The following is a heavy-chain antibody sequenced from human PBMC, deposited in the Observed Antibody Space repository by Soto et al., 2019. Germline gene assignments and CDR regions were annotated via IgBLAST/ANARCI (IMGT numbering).Heavy chain of an antibody. D-gene: IGHD2-21*02. J-gene: IGHJ6*02. Sequence: TLSLTCTVSGGSINSDYYHWTWIRQSPGKGLEWIGYIHHSGAILYNPSFKSRLAISVDTSKNQFSLHLSSVTDTDTAVYFCAREDDGGDSLDVWGQGTTVTVSS. CDR1: GGSINSDYYH. V-gene: IGHV4-30-4*08. CDR3: AREDDGGDSLDV. CDR2: IHHSGAI.